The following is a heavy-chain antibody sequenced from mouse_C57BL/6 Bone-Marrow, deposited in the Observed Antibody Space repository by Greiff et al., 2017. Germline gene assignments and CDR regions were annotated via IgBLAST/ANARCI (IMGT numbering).Heavy chain of an antibody. Sequence: VQLQQSGPELVKPGASVKISCKASGYSFTGYYMNWVKQSPEKSLEWIGEINPSTGGTTYNQKFKAKATLTVDKSSSTAYMQLKSLTSEDSAVYYSTKAHYYGLDYWGQGTTLTVSS. CDR3: TKAHYYGLDY. CDR2: INPSTGGT. J-gene: IGHJ2*01. V-gene: IGHV1-42*01. D-gene: IGHD1-1*01. CDR1: GYSFTGYY.